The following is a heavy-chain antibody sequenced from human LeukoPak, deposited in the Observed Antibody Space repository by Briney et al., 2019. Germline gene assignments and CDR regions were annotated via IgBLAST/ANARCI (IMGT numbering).Heavy chain of an antibody. CDR3: AKFAYPIGFSGSYFQSFDY. Sequence: GGPLRLSCAASGFTFSSYGMHWVRQAPGKGLEGVAFIRYDGSNKYYADSVQGRFTISRDNSKNTLYLEMNSLRAEDTAVYYCAKFAYPIGFSGSYFQSFDYWGQGTLVTVSS. D-gene: IGHD3-10*01. J-gene: IGHJ4*02. CDR2: IRYDGSNK. CDR1: GFTFSSYG. V-gene: IGHV3-30*02.